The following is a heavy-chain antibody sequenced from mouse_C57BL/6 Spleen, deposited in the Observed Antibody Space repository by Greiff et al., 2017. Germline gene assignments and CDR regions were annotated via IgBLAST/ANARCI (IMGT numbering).Heavy chain of an antibody. D-gene: IGHD3-2*02. V-gene: IGHV1-52*01. Sequence: VQLQQPGAELVRPGSSVKLSCKASGYTFTSYWMHWVKQRPIQGLEWIGNIDPSDSATHYNQKFKDKATLTVDKSSSTAYMQLSSLTSEDSAVYYCARDSSGYYYFDYWGQGTTLTVSS. J-gene: IGHJ2*01. CDR1: GYTFTSYW. CDR2: IDPSDSAT. CDR3: ARDSSGYYYFDY.